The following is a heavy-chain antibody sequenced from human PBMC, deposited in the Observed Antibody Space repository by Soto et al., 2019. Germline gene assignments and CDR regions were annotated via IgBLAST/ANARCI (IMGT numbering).Heavy chain of an antibody. V-gene: IGHV3-64*01. CDR3: ARGPGYYFDY. J-gene: IGHJ4*02. Sequence: GSLRLSCAASGFTFSSYAMHWVRQAPGKGLEYVSAISSNGGSTYYANSVKGRFTISRDNSKNTLYLQMGSLRAEDMAVYYCARGPGYYFDYWGRGTLVTVSS. CDR1: GFTFSSYA. CDR2: ISSNGGST.